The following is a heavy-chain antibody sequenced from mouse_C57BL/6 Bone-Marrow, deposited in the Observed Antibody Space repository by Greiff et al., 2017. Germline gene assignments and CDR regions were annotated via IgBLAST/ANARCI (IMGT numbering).Heavy chain of an antibody. CDR1: GFTFTDYY. CDR3: ARYNDGSSLWAMDY. J-gene: IGHJ4*01. D-gene: IGHD1-1*01. Sequence: EVQLVESGGGLVQPGGSLSLSCAASGFTFTDYYMSWVRQPPGKALEWLGFIRNKANGYTTESSASVKGRFTICRDNSQSILYLQMNALRAEDSATYYCARYNDGSSLWAMDYWGQGTSVTVSS. V-gene: IGHV7-3*01. CDR2: IRNKANGYTT.